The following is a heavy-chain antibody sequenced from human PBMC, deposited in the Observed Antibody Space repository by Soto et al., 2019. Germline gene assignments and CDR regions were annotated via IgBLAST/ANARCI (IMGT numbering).Heavy chain of an antibody. D-gene: IGHD2-15*01. J-gene: IGHJ6*03. Sequence: ASVKVSCKVSGYTLTELSMHWVRQAPGKGLEWMGGFDPEDGETIYAQKFQGRVTMTEDTSTDTAYMELSSLRSEDTAVYYCATSPLHCSGGSCYSDYYYYYMDVWGKGTTVTVSS. CDR1: GYTLTELS. CDR2: FDPEDGET. CDR3: ATSPLHCSGGSCYSDYYYYYMDV. V-gene: IGHV1-24*01.